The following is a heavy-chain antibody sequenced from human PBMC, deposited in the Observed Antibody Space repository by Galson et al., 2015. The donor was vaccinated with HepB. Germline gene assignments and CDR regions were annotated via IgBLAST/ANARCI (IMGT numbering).Heavy chain of an antibody. V-gene: IGHV3-30*18. CDR3: AKASAGKGYGDETDY. CDR1: GFTFSSYG. D-gene: IGHD4-17*01. CDR2: ISYDGSNK. J-gene: IGHJ4*02. Sequence: SLRLSCAASGFTFSSYGMHWVRQAPGKGLEWVAVISYDGSNKYYADSVKGRFTISRDNSKNTLYLQMNSLRAEDTAVYYCAKASAGKGYGDETDYWGQGTLVTVSS.